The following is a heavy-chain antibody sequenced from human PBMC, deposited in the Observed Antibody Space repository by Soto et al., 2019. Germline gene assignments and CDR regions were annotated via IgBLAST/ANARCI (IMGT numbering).Heavy chain of an antibody. CDR1: GFTFSSYG. J-gene: IGHJ4*02. CDR2: SSATGAGT. Sequence: EVQLFESGGGLVQPGGSLRLSCAASGFTFSSYGMTWVRQAPGKGLEWVSFSSATGAGTYYADSVKGRFTISRDNSKNTLYLQMTSLRADGTAVYYCAKDRRAGGNYGFYSDFWGQGARVIVSS. CDR3: AKDRRAGGNYGFYSDF. V-gene: IGHV3-23*01. D-gene: IGHD1-7*01.